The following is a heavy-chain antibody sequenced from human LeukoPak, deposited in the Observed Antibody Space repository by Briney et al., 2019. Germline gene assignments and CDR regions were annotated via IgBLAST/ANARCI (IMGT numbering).Heavy chain of an antibody. CDR1: GFTVSSNY. CDR2: IYSGGST. CDR3: ARLGSSWSFDY. J-gene: IGHJ4*02. D-gene: IGHD6-13*01. V-gene: IGHV3-66*04. Sequence: PGGSLRLSCAASGFTVSSNYMSWVRQAPGKGLEWVSVIYSGGSTYYADSVKGRFTISRDSSKNTVSLQMNSLRVEDTAVYYCARLGSSWSFDYWGQGTLVTVSS.